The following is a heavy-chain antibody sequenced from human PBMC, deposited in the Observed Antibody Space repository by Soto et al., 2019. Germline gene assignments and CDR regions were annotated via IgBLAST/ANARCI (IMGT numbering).Heavy chain of an antibody. Sequence: PGGSLRLSCAASGFTFSSYSMNWVRQAPGKGLEWVSSISSSSSYIYCADSVKGRFTISRDNAKNSLYLQMNSLRAEDTAVYYCARDLRGDYEFDAFDIWGQGTMVTVSS. V-gene: IGHV3-21*01. CDR2: ISSSSSYI. J-gene: IGHJ3*02. CDR3: ARDLRGDYEFDAFDI. CDR1: GFTFSSYS. D-gene: IGHD4-17*01.